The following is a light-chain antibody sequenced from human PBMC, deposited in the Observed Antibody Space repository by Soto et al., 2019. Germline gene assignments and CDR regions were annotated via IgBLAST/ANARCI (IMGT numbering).Light chain of an antibody. CDR2: GAS. J-gene: IGKJ1*01. CDR1: QSVRSNY. CDR3: QQYRTSPWT. Sequence: EIVLTQSPGTLSLSPGERAALAGRASQSVRSNYVAWYQQKPGQAPRLLIYGASSRATGIPDRFSGSGSGTDFTLTISRLEPEDFALYYCQQYRTSPWTFGQGTKV. V-gene: IGKV3-20*01.